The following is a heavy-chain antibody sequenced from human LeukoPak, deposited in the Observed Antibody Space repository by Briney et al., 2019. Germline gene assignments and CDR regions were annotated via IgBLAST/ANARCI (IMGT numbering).Heavy chain of an antibody. CDR1: GGTFSSYA. D-gene: IGHD3-22*01. CDR2: ISAYNGNT. Sequence: ASVKVSCKASGGTFSSYAISWVRQAPGQGLEWMGWISAYNGNTNYAQKLQGRVTMTTDTSTSTAYMELRGLRSDDTAVYYCARDTDPYYDSSGYYFWPYYFDYWGQGTLVTVSS. V-gene: IGHV1-18*01. CDR3: ARDTDPYYDSSGYYFWPYYFDY. J-gene: IGHJ4*02.